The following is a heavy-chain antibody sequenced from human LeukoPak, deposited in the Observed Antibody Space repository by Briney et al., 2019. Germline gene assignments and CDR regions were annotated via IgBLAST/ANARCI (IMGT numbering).Heavy chain of an antibody. CDR2: ISYDGSNK. CDR1: GFTFSTFA. V-gene: IGHV3-30-3*01. Sequence: GGSLRLSCAASGFTFSTFAMHWVRQAPGKGLEWVAVISYDGSNKYYADSLKGRFTISRDNSKNTLYLQMNSLRADDTAVYYCATHLYSTSWYSPPYFWGQGTLVTVSS. CDR3: ATHLYSTSWYSPPYF. D-gene: IGHD6-13*01. J-gene: IGHJ4*02.